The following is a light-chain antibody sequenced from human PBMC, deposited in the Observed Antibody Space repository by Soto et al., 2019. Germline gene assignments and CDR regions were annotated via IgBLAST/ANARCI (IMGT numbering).Light chain of an antibody. Sequence: EIVMTQSPATLSVSPGERATLSCRASQTVRNNYLAWYQQKPGQAPRLLIYAASNRATGIPARFSGSGSGTDFTLTISSLEPEDFAVYYCLQRSNWPWTFGQGTKVDI. CDR3: LQRSNWPWT. J-gene: IGKJ1*01. CDR1: QTVRNNY. V-gene: IGKV3-11*01. CDR2: AAS.